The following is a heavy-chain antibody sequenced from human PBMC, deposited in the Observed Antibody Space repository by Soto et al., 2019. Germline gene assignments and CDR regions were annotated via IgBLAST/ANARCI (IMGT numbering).Heavy chain of an antibody. CDR1: GYIFTSYH. D-gene: IGHD3-10*01. V-gene: IGHV1-46*03. J-gene: IGHJ4*02. CDR3: TRVDPGESSPFDY. CDR2: INPFDGSR. Sequence: QVQLVQSGAEVKKPGASVKVSCKASGYIFTSYHIHWVRQAPGQGLEWMGLINPFDGSRIYGQSFQGRVTMTRDTATSTVYMELSSLRSEDTAVYFCTRVDPGESSPFDYWGQGTLVTVSS.